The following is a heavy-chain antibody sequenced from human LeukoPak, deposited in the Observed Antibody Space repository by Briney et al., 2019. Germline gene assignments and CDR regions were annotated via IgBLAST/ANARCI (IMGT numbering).Heavy chain of an antibody. D-gene: IGHD3-3*01. J-gene: IGHJ5*02. CDR2: ISAYNGNT. V-gene: IGHV1-18*01. Sequence: ASVKVSCKASGYTFTSYGIRWVRQAPGQGLEWMGWISAYNGNTNYAQKLQGRVTMTTDTSTSTAYMELRSLRSDDTAVYYCARDPYDFWSGYSVESPNWFDPWGQGTLVTVSS. CDR3: ARDPYDFWSGYSVESPNWFDP. CDR1: GYTFTSYG.